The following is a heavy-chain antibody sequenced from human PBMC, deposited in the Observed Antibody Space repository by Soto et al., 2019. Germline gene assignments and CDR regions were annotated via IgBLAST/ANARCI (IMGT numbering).Heavy chain of an antibody. Sequence: QVQLVESGGGVVQPGRSLRLSCAASGFTFSSYAMHWVRQAPGKGLEWVAGISYDGSNKYYADSVKGRFTIARDNSKNTLYLQMNSLRAEDTAVYYCARGRYDSSSWDYWGQGTLVTVSS. CDR1: GFTFSSYA. V-gene: IGHV3-30-3*01. CDR3: ARGRYDSSSWDY. CDR2: ISYDGSNK. J-gene: IGHJ4*02. D-gene: IGHD6-13*01.